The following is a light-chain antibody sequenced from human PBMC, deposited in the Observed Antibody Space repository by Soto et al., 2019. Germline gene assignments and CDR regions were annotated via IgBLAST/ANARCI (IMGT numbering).Light chain of an antibody. V-gene: IGKV3-20*01. CDR3: QQYGTSSPTT. CDR2: GAS. Sequence: EIVLTQSPGTLSLSPGERATLSCRASQGVTSNYLAWYQQRPGQAPRLLIYGASNRATGIPDRFSGGGSGTYFTLTISRLAPEDFAMYYWQQYGTSSPTTFGQGTRLEIE. J-gene: IGKJ5*01. CDR1: QGVTSNY.